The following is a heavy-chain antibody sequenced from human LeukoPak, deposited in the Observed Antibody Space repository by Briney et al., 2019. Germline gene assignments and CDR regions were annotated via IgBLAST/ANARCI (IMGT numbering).Heavy chain of an antibody. D-gene: IGHD3-16*02. CDR3: ARGEGFTFGGVIVPTIFDY. V-gene: IGHV4-34*01. J-gene: IGHJ4*02. CDR2: INHSGST. Sequence: SETLSLTCAVYGGSFSGYYWSWIRQPPEKGLEWIGEINHSGSTNYNPSLKSRVTISVDTSKNQFSLKLSSVTAADTAVYYCARGEGFTFGGVIVPTIFDYWGQGTLVTVSS. CDR1: GGSFSGYY.